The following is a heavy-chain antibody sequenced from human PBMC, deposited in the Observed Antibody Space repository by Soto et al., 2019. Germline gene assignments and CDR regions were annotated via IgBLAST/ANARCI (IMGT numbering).Heavy chain of an antibody. CDR3: ARDKWGDGYKGVDY. CDR1: GGSISSGGYY. Sequence: QVQLQESGPGLVKPSQTLSLTCTVSGGSISSGGYYWSWIRQHPGKGLEWIGYIYYSGSTYYNPYLKSRVTISVDTSKNQFSLKLSSVTAADTAVYYCARDKWGDGYKGVDYWGQGTLVTVSS. J-gene: IGHJ4*02. D-gene: IGHD5-12*01. V-gene: IGHV4-31*03. CDR2: IYYSGST.